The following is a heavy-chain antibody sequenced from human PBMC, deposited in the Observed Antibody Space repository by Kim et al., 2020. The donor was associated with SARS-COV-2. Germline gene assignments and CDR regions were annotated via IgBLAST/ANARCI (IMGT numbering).Heavy chain of an antibody. J-gene: IGHJ4*02. CDR3: ARTGSSWYSQIDY. D-gene: IGHD6-13*01. V-gene: IGHV3-11*03. CDR2: ISSSSSHT. Sequence: GGSLRLSCAASGFTFSDHYMSWIRQAPGKGLEWVSYISSSSSHTNYADSVKGRFTISRDNAENSLYLQMNGLRVEDTAVYYCARTGSSWYSQIDYWGQG. CDR1: GFTFSDHY.